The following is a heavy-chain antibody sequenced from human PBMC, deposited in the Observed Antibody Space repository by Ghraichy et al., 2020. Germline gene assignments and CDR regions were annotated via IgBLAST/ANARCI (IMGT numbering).Heavy chain of an antibody. Sequence: GGSLRLSCAASGFTFSNAWMSWVRQAPGKGLEWVGRIKTKTDGGTTDYVAPVKGRFTISRDDSRNTLYLQMNSLKTEDTALYYCTTDRAVNAVGPTVFDYWGQGTLVTVSS. D-gene: IGHD1-26*01. CDR3: TTDRAVNAVGPTVFDY. CDR1: GFTFSNAW. V-gene: IGHV3-15*01. J-gene: IGHJ4*02. CDR2: IKTKTDGGTT.